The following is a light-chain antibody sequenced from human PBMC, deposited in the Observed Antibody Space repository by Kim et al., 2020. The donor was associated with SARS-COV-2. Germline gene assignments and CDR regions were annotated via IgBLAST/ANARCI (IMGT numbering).Light chain of an antibody. CDR2: EES. CDR3: SSQAGRDTLV. V-gene: IGLV2-8*01. Sequence: SGTIAGTRTSRDGGGNNYVTWYQQKPGKAPIVVIYEESNRPSGVPDRFSGSRSGNTASLTVTGTQAEDEADYYCSSQAGRDTLVFGGGTQLTVL. CDR1: SRDGGGNNY. J-gene: IGLJ2*01.